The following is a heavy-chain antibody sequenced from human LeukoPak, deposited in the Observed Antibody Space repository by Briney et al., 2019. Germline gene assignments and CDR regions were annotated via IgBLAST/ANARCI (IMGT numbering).Heavy chain of an antibody. V-gene: IGHV3-23*01. CDR3: AKHSGSYPLAYYYGMDV. D-gene: IGHD1-26*01. CDR2: ISGSGGST. Sequence: GGSLRLFCAASGFTFSSYAMSWVRQAPGKGLEWVSAISGSGGSTYYADSVKGRFTISRDNSKNTLYLQMNSLRAEDTAVYYCAKHSGSYPLAYYYGMDVWGQGTTVTVSS. CDR1: GFTFSSYA. J-gene: IGHJ6*02.